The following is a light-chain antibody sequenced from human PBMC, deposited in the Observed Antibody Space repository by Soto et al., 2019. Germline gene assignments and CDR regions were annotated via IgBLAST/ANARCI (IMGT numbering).Light chain of an antibody. CDR1: SSDVGGYNY. V-gene: IGLV2-11*01. Sequence: QSALTQPRSVSGSPGQSVTISCTGTSSDVGGYNYVSWYQQHPGKAPKLMIYDVSKRPSGVPDRFSGSKSGNTASLTISGLQDEDEADYYCCSYAGSSFVFGGGTKLTVL. CDR2: DVS. J-gene: IGLJ2*01. CDR3: CSYAGSSFV.